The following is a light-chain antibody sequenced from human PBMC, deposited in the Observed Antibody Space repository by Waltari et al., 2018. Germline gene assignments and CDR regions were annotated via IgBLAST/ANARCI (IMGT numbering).Light chain of an antibody. CDR1: QSLLQTNGYNY. V-gene: IGKV2-28*01. CDR3: MQALQTPPWT. Sequence: DIVMTQSPLSLPVTRGETASLSCSSSQSLLQTNGYNYLDWYLQKPGQSPQLLIYLGSNRASGVPDRFSGSGSGTDFTLKINRVEAEDVGVYYCMQALQTPPWTFGQGTRVEIK. CDR2: LGS. J-gene: IGKJ1*01.